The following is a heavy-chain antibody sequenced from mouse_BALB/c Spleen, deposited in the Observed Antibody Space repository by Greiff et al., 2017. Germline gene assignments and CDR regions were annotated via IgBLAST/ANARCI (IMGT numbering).Heavy chain of an antibody. CDR3: ARQGDDNYYFDY. Sequence: EVQVVESGAGLVTPGGSLKLSCAASGFAFSSYDMSWVRQTPEKRLEWVAYISSGGGSTYYPDTVKGRFTIPRDNAKNTLYLQRSSLKSEDTAMYYSARQGDDNYYFDYWGKGTTLTVSA. CDR1: GFAFSSYD. V-gene: IGHV5-12-1*01. J-gene: IGHJ2*01. D-gene: IGHD2-1*01. CDR2: ISSGGGST.